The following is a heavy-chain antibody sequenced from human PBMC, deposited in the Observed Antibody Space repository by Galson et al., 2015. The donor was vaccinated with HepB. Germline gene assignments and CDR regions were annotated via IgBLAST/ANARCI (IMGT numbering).Heavy chain of an antibody. Sequence: TLSLTCTVSSGSISSGGYYWSWIRQHPGKGLEWIGYIYYSGSTYYNPSLKSRVTISVDTSKNTLYLQMNSLRAEDTAVYYCAKDTDYGDYVDAFDIWGQGTMVTVSS. CDR3: AKDTDYGDYVDAFDI. CDR1: SGSISSGGYY. J-gene: IGHJ3*02. CDR2: IYYSGST. D-gene: IGHD4-17*01. V-gene: IGHV4-31*03.